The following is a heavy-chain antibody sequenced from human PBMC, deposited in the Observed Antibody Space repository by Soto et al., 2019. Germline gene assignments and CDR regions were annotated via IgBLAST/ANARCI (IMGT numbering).Heavy chain of an antibody. Sequence: GASVKVSCKASGYTFTSYYMHWVRQAPGQGLEWMGIINPSGGSTSYAQKFQGRVTMTRDTSTSTVYMELSSLRSEDTAVYYCARGALTITIFGVVLAQTNCFDPWGQRTLVTVSS. J-gene: IGHJ5*02. V-gene: IGHV1-46*01. CDR1: GYTFTSYY. CDR3: ARGALTITIFGVVLAQTNCFDP. CDR2: INPSGGST. D-gene: IGHD3-3*01.